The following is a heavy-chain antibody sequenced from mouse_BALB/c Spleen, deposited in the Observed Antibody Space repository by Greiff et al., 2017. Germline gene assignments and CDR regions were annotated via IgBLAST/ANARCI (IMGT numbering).Heavy chain of an antibody. J-gene: IGHJ2*01. CDR2: ISTYYGNT. CDR1: GYTFTDYA. D-gene: IGHD1-1*01. V-gene: IGHV1-67*01. Sequence: VKLMESGPELVRPGVSVKISCKGSGYTFTDYAMHWVKQSHAKSLEWIGVISTYYGNTNYNQKFKGKATMTVDKSSSTAYMELARLTSEDSAIYYCAREGGSTTVVARGYFDYWGQGTTLTVSS. CDR3: AREGGSTTVVARGYFDY.